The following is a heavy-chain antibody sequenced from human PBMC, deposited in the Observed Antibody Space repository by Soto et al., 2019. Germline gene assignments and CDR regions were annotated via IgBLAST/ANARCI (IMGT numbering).Heavy chain of an antibody. CDR2: INHSGST. V-gene: IGHV4-34*01. J-gene: IGHJ4*02. CDR1: GGSFSGYY. D-gene: IGHD1-1*01. Sequence: QVQLQQWGAGLLKPSETLSLTCAVYGGSFSGYYWSWIRQPPGKGLEWIGEINHSGSTNYNPSLKILVTISVDTSKKHFSLKMSLLTAADAAVYYCARGRGNVGKWCQVTLVTVSS. CDR3: ARGRGNVGK.